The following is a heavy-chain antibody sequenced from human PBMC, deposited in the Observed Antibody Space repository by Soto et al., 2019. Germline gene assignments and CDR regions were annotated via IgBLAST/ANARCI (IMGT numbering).Heavy chain of an antibody. D-gene: IGHD6-13*01. CDR2: IYYSGST. V-gene: IGHV4-59*08. CDR1: GGSISSYY. Sequence: QVQLQESGPGLVKPSETLSLTCTVSGGSISSYYWSWIRQPPGKGLEWIGYIYYSGSTNYNPSLKRRVTISIDTSKNPFSLKLSSVTAPDTAVYYCARRYSSAFDIWGQGTMVTVSS. CDR3: ARRYSSAFDI. J-gene: IGHJ3*02.